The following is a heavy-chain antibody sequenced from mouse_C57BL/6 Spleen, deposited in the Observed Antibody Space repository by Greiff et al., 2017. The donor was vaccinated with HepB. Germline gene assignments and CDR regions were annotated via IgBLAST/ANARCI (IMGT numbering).Heavy chain of an antibody. D-gene: IGHD1-1*01. CDR1: GYAFSSSW. V-gene: IGHV1-82*01. Sequence: VQLQESGPELVKPGASVKISCKASGYAFSSSWMNWVKQRPGKGLEWIGRIYPGDGDTNYNGKFKGKATLTADKSSSTAYMQLSSLTSEDSAVYFCARNYYGSFYYFDYWGQGTTLTVSS. CDR2: IYPGDGDT. CDR3: ARNYYGSFYYFDY. J-gene: IGHJ2*01.